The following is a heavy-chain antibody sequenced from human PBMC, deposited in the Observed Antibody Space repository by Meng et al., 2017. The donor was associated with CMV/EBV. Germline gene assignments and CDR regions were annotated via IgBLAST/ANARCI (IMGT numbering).Heavy chain of an antibody. J-gene: IGHJ6*02. V-gene: IGHV3-15*01. Sequence: GESLKISCAASGFTFSSAWMSWVRQAPGKGLEWVGRIKSKTDGGKTDYAAPVKGRFTISRDDSKNTLYLQMNSLKTEDTAVYYCTTDTVTTVTTSPMWYYYDYYGMDVWGQGTTVTVSS. CDR3: TTDTVTTVTTSPMWYYYDYYGMDV. CDR1: GFTFSSAW. CDR2: IKSKTDGGKT. D-gene: IGHD4-11*01.